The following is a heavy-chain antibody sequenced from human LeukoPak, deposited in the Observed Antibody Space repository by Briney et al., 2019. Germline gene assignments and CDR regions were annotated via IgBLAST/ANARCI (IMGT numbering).Heavy chain of an antibody. CDR1: GYSFTSYW. CDR3: ARSRGGYDYGASIYYYYYMDV. J-gene: IGHJ6*03. V-gene: IGHV5-51*01. Sequence: GESLKISCKGSGYSFTSYWIVWVRQMPGKGVEWMGIIYPGDSDARYSPSLPGQVTISADKSINTAYLQWSSLKASDTAMYYCARSRGGYDYGASIYYYYYMDVWGKGTTVTISS. CDR2: IYPGDSDA. D-gene: IGHD5-12*01.